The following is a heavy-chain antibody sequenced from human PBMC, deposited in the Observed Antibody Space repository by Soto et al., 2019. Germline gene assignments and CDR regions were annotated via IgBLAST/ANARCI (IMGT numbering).Heavy chain of an antibody. J-gene: IGHJ4*02. CDR2: IHSSGST. V-gene: IGHV4-31*03. CDR3: AREDRNYHDSSVYFH. Sequence: PPETLSPTCLVSGGSITSCTYYWTWIRQRPGKGLEWIGYIHSSGSTFYNPSRQSRVIISADTSNNQLSLKLSYVTSADTAVYECAREDRNYHDSSVYFHWGQGTRVTVSS. D-gene: IGHD3-22*01. CDR1: GGSITSCTYY.